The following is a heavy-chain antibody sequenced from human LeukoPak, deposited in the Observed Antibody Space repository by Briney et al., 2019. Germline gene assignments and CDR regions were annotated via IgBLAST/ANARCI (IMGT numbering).Heavy chain of an antibody. J-gene: IGHJ4*02. CDR2: IRYDGSKK. CDR3: AKAKYYYGSGSLVPFDY. D-gene: IGHD3-10*01. V-gene: IGHV3-30*02. CDR1: GFTFSTYG. Sequence: PGGSLRLSCAASGFTFSTYGMHWVRQAPGKGLEWVTFIRYDGSKKYYADSVKGRFTISRDNSKNTLYLQMNSLRAEDTAVYYCAKAKYYYGSGSLVPFDYWGQGTLVTVSS.